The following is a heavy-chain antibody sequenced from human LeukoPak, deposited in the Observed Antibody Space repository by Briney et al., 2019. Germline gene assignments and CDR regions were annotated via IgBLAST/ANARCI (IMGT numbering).Heavy chain of an antibody. Sequence: SETLSLTCTVSGASIRSYYWTWIRQPPGKGLEWIGYIYYSGNTKYNLSLKSRITISLDTSKNQFSLNLTSVTAADTAVYYCARDPGRCSAGNCYPRWFDSWGQGTLVTVSS. CDR2: IYYSGNT. D-gene: IGHD2-15*01. CDR1: GASIRSYY. J-gene: IGHJ5*01. CDR3: ARDPGRCSAGNCYPRWFDS. V-gene: IGHV4-59*01.